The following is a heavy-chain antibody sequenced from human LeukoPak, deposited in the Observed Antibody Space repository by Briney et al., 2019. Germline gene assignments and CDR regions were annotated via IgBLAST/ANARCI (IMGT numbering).Heavy chain of an antibody. CDR3: AKDLSGTYHFDY. Sequence: GGSLRLSCAASGFIFSNCGMHWVRQAPGKGLEWVAFIRFDGSIKSYADSVKGRFTISRDSSKNTLYLQMSSLRAEDTAVYYCAKDLSGTYHFDYWGQGTLVTVSS. J-gene: IGHJ4*02. CDR2: IRFDGSIK. V-gene: IGHV3-30*02. CDR1: GFIFSNCG. D-gene: IGHD1-26*01.